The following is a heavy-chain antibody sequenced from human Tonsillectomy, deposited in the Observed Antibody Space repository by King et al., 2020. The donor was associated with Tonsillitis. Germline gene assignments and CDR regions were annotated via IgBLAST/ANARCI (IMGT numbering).Heavy chain of an antibody. CDR2: ISGAGDST. J-gene: IGHJ4*02. CDR1: GFTFSTYA. Sequence: EVQLVESGGGLGQPGGSLRLSCAASGFTFSTYAMTWVRQTPGKGLEWVSSISGAGDSTYYADSVKGRFTISRDNSKNTLYLQMNSLRAEDTAVYTCAKERGYIHGYTLDYWGQGTLVTVSS. D-gene: IGHD5-18*01. CDR3: AKERGYIHGYTLDY. V-gene: IGHV3-23*04.